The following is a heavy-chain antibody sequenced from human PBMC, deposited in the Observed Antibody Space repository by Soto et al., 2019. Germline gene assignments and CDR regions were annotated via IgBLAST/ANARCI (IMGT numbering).Heavy chain of an antibody. Sequence: GASVKVSCKASGYTFTGYYMHWVRQAPGQGLEWMGWINPNSGGTNYAQKFQGRVTMTRDTSISTAYMELSRLRSDDTAVYYCANEGKYSSSSGRNYWGQGTLVTVSS. J-gene: IGHJ4*02. CDR1: GYTFTGYY. CDR2: INPNSGGT. D-gene: IGHD6-6*01. V-gene: IGHV1-2*02. CDR3: ANEGKYSSSSGRNY.